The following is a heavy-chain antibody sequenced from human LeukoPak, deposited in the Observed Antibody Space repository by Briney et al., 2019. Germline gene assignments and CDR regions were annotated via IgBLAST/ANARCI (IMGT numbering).Heavy chain of an antibody. CDR1: GFTFSSYG. Sequence: GGSLRLSCAASGFTFSSYGMRWVRQAPGKGLEWVAVIWYDGSNKYYADSVKGRFTISRDNSKNTLYLQMNSLRAEDTAVYYCAKDHRTYDFWSGYYPPNWFDPWGQGTLVTVSS. V-gene: IGHV3-33*06. CDR2: IWYDGSNK. CDR3: AKDHRTYDFWSGYYPPNWFDP. J-gene: IGHJ5*02. D-gene: IGHD3-3*01.